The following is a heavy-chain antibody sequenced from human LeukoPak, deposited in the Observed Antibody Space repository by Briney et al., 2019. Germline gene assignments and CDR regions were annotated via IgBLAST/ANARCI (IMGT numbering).Heavy chain of an antibody. V-gene: IGHV4-34*01. CDR2: INHSGST. CDR1: GGSFSGYY. CDR3: AREDYGDPDAFDI. D-gene: IGHD4-17*01. J-gene: IGHJ3*02. Sequence: PSETLSLTCAVYGGSFSGYYWSWIRQPPGKGLEWIGEINHSGSTNYNPSLKSQVTISVDTSKNQFSLKLSSVTAADTAVYYCAREDYGDPDAFDIWGQGTMVTVSS.